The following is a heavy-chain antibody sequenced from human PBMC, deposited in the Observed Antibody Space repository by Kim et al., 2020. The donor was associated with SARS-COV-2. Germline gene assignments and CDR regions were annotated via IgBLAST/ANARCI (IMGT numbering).Heavy chain of an antibody. CDR3: AWGLNWFDP. J-gene: IGHJ5*02. Sequence: SETLSLTCTVSGGSISSSSYYWGWIRQPPGKGLEWIGSIYYSGSTYYNPSLKSRVTISVDTSKNQFSLKLSSVTAADTAVYYCAWGLNWFDPWGQGTLVTVSS. D-gene: IGHD2-21*01. CDR2: IYYSGST. CDR1: GGSISSSSYY. V-gene: IGHV4-39*01.